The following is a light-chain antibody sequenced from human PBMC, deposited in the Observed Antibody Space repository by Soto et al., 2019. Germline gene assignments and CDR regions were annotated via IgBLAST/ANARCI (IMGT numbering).Light chain of an antibody. CDR3: QQFNSSPFT. CDR1: QDIRSS. CDR2: TVS. J-gene: IGKJ4*01. Sequence: DIQLTQSPSFLSASVGDRLTITCRASQDIRSSLAWYQQKPGKDPNRLIYTVSTLQSGVPSRFSGSRSGTEFTLTIRSLQPEDFSTYYSQQFNSSPFTFGGGTKVEI. V-gene: IGKV1-9*01.